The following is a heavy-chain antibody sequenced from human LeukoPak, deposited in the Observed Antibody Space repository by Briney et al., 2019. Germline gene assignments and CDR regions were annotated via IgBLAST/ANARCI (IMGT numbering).Heavy chain of an antibody. J-gene: IGHJ4*02. CDR3: ARDFGAIVPAGYGTVDY. CDR2: ISSSSTYI. Sequence: GGSLRLSCAASGFIFSSYSIHWVRQAPGKGLEWVSSISSSSTYIYYADSVKGRFTLSRDNAKTSLYLQMNNLRADDTAIYYCARDFGAIVPAGYGTVDYWGQGTLVTVSS. D-gene: IGHD2-2*01. CDR1: GFIFSSYS. V-gene: IGHV3-21*01.